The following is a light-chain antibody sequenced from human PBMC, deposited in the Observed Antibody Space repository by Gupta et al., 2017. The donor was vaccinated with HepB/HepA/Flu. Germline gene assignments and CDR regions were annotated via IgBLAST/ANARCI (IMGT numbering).Light chain of an antibody. Sequence: QSALTQPRSVSGSPVQSVTISCTGTSSDVGGYNYVSWYQQHPGKAPKVMIYDVNKRPSGVPDRFSGSKSGNTASLTISGLQAEDEADYYCCSYAGTYTKVFGGGTKLTVL. CDR3: CSYAGTYTKV. V-gene: IGLV2-11*01. J-gene: IGLJ2*01. CDR1: SSDVGGYNY. CDR2: DVN.